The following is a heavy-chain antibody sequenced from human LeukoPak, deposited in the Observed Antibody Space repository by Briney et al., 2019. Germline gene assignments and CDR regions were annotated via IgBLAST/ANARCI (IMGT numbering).Heavy chain of an antibody. Sequence: PGGSLRLSCAASGFTFSTYTMNWIRQAPGRGLEWVSGIFGGGGTNYADSVKGRFIVSRDDSRSTLYLQMNGLGAEDTAVYYCAKDKVPDGRWEVDYWGLGTPVIVSS. CDR3: AKDKVPDGRWEVDY. J-gene: IGHJ4*02. CDR2: IFGGGGT. V-gene: IGHV3-23*01. D-gene: IGHD1-26*01. CDR1: GFTFSTYT.